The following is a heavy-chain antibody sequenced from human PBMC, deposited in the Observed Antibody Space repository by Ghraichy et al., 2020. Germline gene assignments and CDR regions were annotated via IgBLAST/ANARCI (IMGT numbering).Heavy chain of an antibody. CDR3: ARGSLGYSYGL. CDR1: GGSFSGYY. V-gene: IGHV4-34*01. J-gene: IGHJ4*02. CDR2: INHSGST. Sequence: SETLSLTCAVYGGSFSGYYWSWIRQPPGKGLEWIGEINHSGSTNYNPSLKSRVTISVDTSKNQFSLKLSSVTAADTAVYYCARGSLGYSYGLWGQGTLVTVSS. D-gene: IGHD5-18*01.